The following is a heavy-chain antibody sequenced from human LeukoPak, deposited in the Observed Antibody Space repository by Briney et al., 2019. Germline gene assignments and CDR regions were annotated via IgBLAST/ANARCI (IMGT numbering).Heavy chain of an antibody. V-gene: IGHV3-53*01. CDR1: GFTVSSNY. Sequence: PGGSLRLSCAASGFTVSSNYMSWVRQAPGKGLEWVSVIYSGGSTYYADSVKGRFTISRDNSKSTLYLQMNSLRAEDTAVYYCASRGEWFTFDYWGQGTLVTVSS. CDR2: IYSGGST. CDR3: ASRGEWFTFDY. J-gene: IGHJ4*02. D-gene: IGHD3-10*01.